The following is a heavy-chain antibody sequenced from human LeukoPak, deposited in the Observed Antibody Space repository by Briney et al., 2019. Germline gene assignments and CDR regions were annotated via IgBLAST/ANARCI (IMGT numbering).Heavy chain of an antibody. CDR3: ARGLYDSSHYYYYGMDV. J-gene: IGHJ6*02. CDR1: GYTFANYD. V-gene: IGHV1-8*01. Sequence: ASVKVSCKTSGYTFANYDINWVRQATGQGLEWMGWMNPNSGNTGYAQKFQGRVTMTRNTSISTAYMELSSLRSEDTAVYYCARGLYDSSHYYYYGMDVWGQGTTVTVSS. D-gene: IGHD3-22*01. CDR2: MNPNSGNT.